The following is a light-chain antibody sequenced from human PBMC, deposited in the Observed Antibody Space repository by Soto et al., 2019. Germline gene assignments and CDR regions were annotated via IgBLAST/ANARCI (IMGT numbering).Light chain of an antibody. CDR3: HQYNHWRQA. CDR2: ASS. J-gene: IGKJ1*01. CDR1: QSVSTN. V-gene: IGKV3-15*01. Sequence: EIVMTQSPVTLSLSPGEKATLWCRASQSVSTNVAWYQQKPGQAPRLLIYASSTRAAGIPARFTGSGSGKGFTLTINSLQPEDFAVYYCHQYNHWRQAFGQGTRVEI.